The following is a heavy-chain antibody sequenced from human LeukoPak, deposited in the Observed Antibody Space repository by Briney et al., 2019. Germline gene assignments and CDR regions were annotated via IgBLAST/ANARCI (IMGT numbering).Heavy chain of an antibody. CDR2: INPNSGDA. Sequence: ASVKVSCKASGYSFSSYGISWVRQAPGQGLEWMGWINPNSGDANYAQKFQGRVTMTRDTSISTAYMELSRLRSDDTAVYYCVRDGSFDYWGQGTLVTVSS. D-gene: IGHD1-26*01. V-gene: IGHV1-2*02. J-gene: IGHJ4*02. CDR1: GYSFSSYG. CDR3: VRDGSFDY.